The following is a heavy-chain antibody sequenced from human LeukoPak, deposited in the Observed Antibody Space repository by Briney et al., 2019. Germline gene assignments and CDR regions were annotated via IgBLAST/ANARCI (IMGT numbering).Heavy chain of an antibody. Sequence: GGSLRLSCAASRFTFSTYGMSWVRQAPGKGLEWVSSISGSGGSTNYADSVKGRFTISRDNSKNTLYLQMNSLRDVDTAVYYCAKSSYYDSSGYYREYYFDFWGQGTLVTVSS. CDR2: ISGSGGST. CDR1: RFTFSTYG. V-gene: IGHV3-23*01. J-gene: IGHJ4*02. CDR3: AKSSYYDSSGYYREYYFDF. D-gene: IGHD3-22*01.